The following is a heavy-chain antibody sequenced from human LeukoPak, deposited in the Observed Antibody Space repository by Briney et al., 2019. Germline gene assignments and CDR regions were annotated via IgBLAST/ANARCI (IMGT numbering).Heavy chain of an antibody. Sequence: GGSLRLSCAASGFIFSNYAMSWVRQAPGKWLEWVSAIGGRDGGTYYADSVKGPFTVSRDAPKNTLYLQMNTLRVEDTAVYYCAKWGASDILTGYYDSDYWGHGTLVTVSS. D-gene: IGHD3-9*01. CDR2: IGGRDGGT. J-gene: IGHJ4*01. V-gene: IGHV3-23*01. CDR3: AKWGASDILTGYYDSDY. CDR1: GFIFSNYA.